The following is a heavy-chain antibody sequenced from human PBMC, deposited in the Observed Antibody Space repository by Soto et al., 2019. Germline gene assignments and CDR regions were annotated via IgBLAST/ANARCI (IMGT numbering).Heavy chain of an antibody. V-gene: IGHV3-21*04. J-gene: IGHJ3*02. CDR1: GFTFSTYS. Sequence: GGSLRLSCAASGFTFSTYSMSWVRQAPGKGLEWVSSLSSTGDIYYTDSGKGRFTISRDNSKNTLYLQMNSLRAEDTAVYYCAKGRPGAFDIWGQGTMVTVSS. CDR3: AKGRPGAFDI. CDR2: LSSTGDI.